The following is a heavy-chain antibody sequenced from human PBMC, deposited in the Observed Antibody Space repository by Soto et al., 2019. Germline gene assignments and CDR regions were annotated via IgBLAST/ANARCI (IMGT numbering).Heavy chain of an antibody. V-gene: IGHV3-23*01. Sequence: EVQLLESGGGLVQPGGSLRLSCAASGFTFSSYAMSWVRQAPGKGLEWVSAISGSGGSTYYADSVKGRFTISRDNSKNTLYLQINSLRAEDTAVYYCAKEQRAAAKPRPNAFDIWGQGTMVTVSS. J-gene: IGHJ3*02. CDR3: AKEQRAAAKPRPNAFDI. D-gene: IGHD2-2*02. CDR1: GFTFSSYA. CDR2: ISGSGGST.